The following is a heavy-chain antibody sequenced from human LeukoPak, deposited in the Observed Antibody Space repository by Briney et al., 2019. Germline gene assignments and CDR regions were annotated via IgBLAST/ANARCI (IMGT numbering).Heavy chain of an antibody. Sequence: PGGSLRLSCAASGFTFSSYAMSWVRQAPGKGLEWVSAISGSGGSTYYADSVKGRFTISRDNSKNTRYLQMNSLRAEDTAVYYCAKSPAQRFGMNWFDPWGQGTLVTVSS. V-gene: IGHV3-23*01. CDR1: GFTFSSYA. D-gene: IGHD3-10*01. J-gene: IGHJ5*02. CDR3: AKSPAQRFGMNWFDP. CDR2: ISGSGGST.